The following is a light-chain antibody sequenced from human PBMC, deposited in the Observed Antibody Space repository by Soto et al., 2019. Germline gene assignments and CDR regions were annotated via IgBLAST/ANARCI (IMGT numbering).Light chain of an antibody. V-gene: IGKV3-15*01. CDR3: QQYNNWWT. J-gene: IGKJ1*01. CDR2: GAS. Sequence: EIVLTQSPGALSLSPGERATLSCRASQSVSSGYLAWYQQKPGRTPRLLIYGASTRATGIPARFTGSGSGTEFTLTISSLQFDDSAVYYCQQYNNWWTFGQGTKVDIK. CDR1: QSVSSGY.